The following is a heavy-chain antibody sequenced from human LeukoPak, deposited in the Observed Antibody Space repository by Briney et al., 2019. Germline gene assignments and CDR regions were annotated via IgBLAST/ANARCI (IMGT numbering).Heavy chain of an antibody. CDR1: GFTFDDYG. CDR2: INWNGGST. J-gene: IGHJ4*02. Sequence: GGSLRLSCAASGFTFDDYGMSWVRQAPGKGLEWVSGINWNGGSTGYADSVKGRFTISRDNAKNSLYLQMNGLRAEDTALYYCARAGGDYGDGYAYFDYWGQGTWSPSP. V-gene: IGHV3-20*04. CDR3: ARAGGDYGDGYAYFDY. D-gene: IGHD4-17*01.